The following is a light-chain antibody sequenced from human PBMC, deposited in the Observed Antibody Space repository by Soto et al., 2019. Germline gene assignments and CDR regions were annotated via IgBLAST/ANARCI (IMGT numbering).Light chain of an antibody. J-gene: IGKJ1*01. CDR2: GAS. CDR1: QSVSSSY. CDR3: QHYDSYQWT. V-gene: IGKV3-20*01. Sequence: EIVLTQSPGTLSLSPGERATLSCRASQSVSSSYLAWYQQKPGQAPRLLIYGASSRATGIPDRFSGSGSGTDFTLTISRLEPEDSATYYCQHYDSYQWTFGQGTKVEIK.